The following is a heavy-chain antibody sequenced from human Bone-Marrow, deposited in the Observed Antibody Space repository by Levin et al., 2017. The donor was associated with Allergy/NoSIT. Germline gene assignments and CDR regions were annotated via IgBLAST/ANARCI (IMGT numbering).Heavy chain of an antibody. V-gene: IGHV4-59*01. Sequence: PSQTLSLTCTVSGGSISGYYWSWVRQPPGKGLEWVGHIFYSGSTNYNPSLKSRVTISINTSKNQFSLNLTSVTAADTAFYYCARSVAGEFDYWGQGTLVTVSS. CDR1: GGSISGYY. D-gene: IGHD3-10*01. J-gene: IGHJ4*02. CDR3: ARSVAGEFDY. CDR2: IFYSGST.